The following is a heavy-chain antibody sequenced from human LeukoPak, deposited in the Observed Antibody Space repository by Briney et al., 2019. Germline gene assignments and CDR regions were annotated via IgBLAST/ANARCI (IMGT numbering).Heavy chain of an antibody. V-gene: IGHV4-59*11. CDR1: GGSISSHY. D-gene: IGHD5-24*01. CDR3: ARDLGGDGYNSPAFDI. J-gene: IGHJ3*02. CDR2: IYYSGST. Sequence: PSETLSLTCTVSGGSISSHYWSWIRQPPGKGLEWIGYIYYSGSTNYNPSLKSRVTISVDTSKNQFSLKLCSVTAADTAVYYCARDLGGDGYNSPAFDIWGQGTMVTVSS.